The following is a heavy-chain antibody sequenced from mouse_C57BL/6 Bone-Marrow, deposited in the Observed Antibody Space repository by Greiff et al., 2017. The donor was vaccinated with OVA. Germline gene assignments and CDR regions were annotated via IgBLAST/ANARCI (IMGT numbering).Heavy chain of an antibody. Sequence: VQLKESGPELVKPGASVKMSCKASGYTFTDYNMHWVKQSHGKSLEWIGYINPNNVGTTYNQKFKGKATLTVNKSSSTAYMELRSLTSEDSAVYYCASIYYGYDEEGYFDYWGQGTTLTVSS. CDR1: GYTFTDYN. J-gene: IGHJ2*01. D-gene: IGHD2-2*01. CDR2: INPNNVGT. V-gene: IGHV1-22*01. CDR3: ASIYYGYDEEGYFDY.